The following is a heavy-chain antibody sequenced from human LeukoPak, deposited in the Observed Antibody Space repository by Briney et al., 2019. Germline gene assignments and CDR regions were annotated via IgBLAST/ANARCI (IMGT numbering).Heavy chain of an antibody. D-gene: IGHD5-12*01. CDR3: ARATSRGYSGYEGNWFDP. CDR2: IIPIFGTA. CDR1: GGTFSSYA. V-gene: IGHV1-69*05. Sequence: SAVKVSCKASGGTFSSYAISWVRQAPGQGLEWMGRIIPIFGTANYAQKFQGRVTITTDESTSTAYMELSSLRSEDTHVYYCARATSRGYSGYEGNWFDPWGQGTLVTVSS. J-gene: IGHJ5*02.